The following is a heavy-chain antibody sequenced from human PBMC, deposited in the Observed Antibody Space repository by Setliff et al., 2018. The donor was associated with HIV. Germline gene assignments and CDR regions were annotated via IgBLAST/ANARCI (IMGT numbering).Heavy chain of an antibody. CDR2: ISSSSSTI. V-gene: IGHV3-48*01. CDR3: ARIYYSGTQTP. J-gene: IGHJ5*02. Sequence: GYLRLSCAASGFTLSGDSMNWVRQAPGKGLEWVSYISSSSSTISYGDSVKGRFTVSRDIAENPLYLQMSILRPEDTAVYYCARIYYSGTQTPWGQGTLVTVSS. D-gene: IGHD1-26*01. CDR1: GFTLSGDS.